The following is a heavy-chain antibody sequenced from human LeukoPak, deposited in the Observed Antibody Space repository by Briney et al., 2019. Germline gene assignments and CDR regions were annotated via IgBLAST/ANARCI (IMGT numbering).Heavy chain of an antibody. CDR3: ARGDDILTGSDY. J-gene: IGHJ4*02. Sequence: SVKLSCKASGGTSSSYAISWVRATPGQGLEWMGGIIPIFDTANYEQKFQSRVTITADKSTSTAYMELSSLRSEDTAVYYCARGDDILTGSDYGGQGTLVTVSS. V-gene: IGHV1-69*06. CDR1: GGTSSSYA. CDR2: IIPIFDTA. D-gene: IGHD3-9*01.